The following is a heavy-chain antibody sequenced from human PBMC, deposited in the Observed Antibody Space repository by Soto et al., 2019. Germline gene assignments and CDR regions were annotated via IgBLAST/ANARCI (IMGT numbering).Heavy chain of an antibody. CDR3: ARSRVLSGRYYRADVDY. D-gene: IGHD3-10*01. J-gene: IGHJ4*01. CDR1: GYTFTSYG. CDR2: IGAYKGNT. V-gene: IGHV1-18*01. Sequence: ASVKVSCKTSGYTFTSYGISWVRQAPGQGREWLGWIGAYKGNTNYAQKLHRRVTMTTDPSTSTAYRELRSLRSEESAVYYCARSRVLSGRYYRADVDYGG.